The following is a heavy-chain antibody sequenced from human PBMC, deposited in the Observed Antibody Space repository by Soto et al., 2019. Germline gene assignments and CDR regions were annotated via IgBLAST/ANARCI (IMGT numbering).Heavy chain of an antibody. V-gene: IGHV1-69*01. Sequence: ASVXVSFKACFDTFSSLAISVVLRAPGQGLDCIGRIIPIFGTPDYAQHFPGRVTISADESTKTAYLELRSLRTEDTAVYYCARRPGINGTSARKYDMEVWGQGTTV. J-gene: IGHJ6*01. CDR1: FDTFSSLA. D-gene: IGHD1-20*01. CDR3: ARRPGINGTSARKYDMEV. CDR2: IIPIFGTP.